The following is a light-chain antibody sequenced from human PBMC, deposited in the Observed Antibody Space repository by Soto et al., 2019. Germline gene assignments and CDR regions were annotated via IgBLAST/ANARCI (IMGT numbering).Light chain of an antibody. Sequence: DIQMTQSPSTLSAAVGDRVTITCRASQSISTWLAWYQQKPGKAPKVLIYKACSLETGVPPRFSGSGSGTEFTLTISSLQTGDFATYYCQQYDSYPYTCGQGTKLKIK. CDR2: KAC. V-gene: IGKV1-5*03. J-gene: IGKJ2*01. CDR1: QSISTW. CDR3: QQYDSYPYT.